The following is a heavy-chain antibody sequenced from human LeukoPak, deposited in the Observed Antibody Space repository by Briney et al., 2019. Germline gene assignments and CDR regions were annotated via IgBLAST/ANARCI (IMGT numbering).Heavy chain of an antibody. J-gene: IGHJ4*02. CDR1: GGSISGYY. CDR2: IYSSGST. Sequence: SETLSLTCTVSGGSISGYYWTWIRQPPGKGLEWIGYIYSSGSTNYNPSLKSRVTISVDTSKNQFSLRLSSVTAANTAVYYCARHRYTSSSSYFDFWGQGTLVTVSS. V-gene: IGHV4-59*08. CDR3: ARHRYTSSSSYFDF. D-gene: IGHD6-6*01.